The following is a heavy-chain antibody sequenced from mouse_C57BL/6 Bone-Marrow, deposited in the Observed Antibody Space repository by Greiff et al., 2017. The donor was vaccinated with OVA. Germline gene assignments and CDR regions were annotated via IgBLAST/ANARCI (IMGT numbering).Heavy chain of an antibody. CDR2: ISYDGSN. CDR3: ARNVPCYDSSSWFAY. CDR1: VYSITSGYY. V-gene: IGHV3-6*01. Sequence: ESGPGLVKPSQSLSLTCSVTVYSITSGYYWNWIRQFPGNNLEWMGYISYDGSNNYNPSLKNRTSITLDTSTNQFFLKLNSVTTEDTATYYCARNVPCYDSSSWFAYGGQGTLVTVSA. J-gene: IGHJ3*01. D-gene: IGHD1-1*01.